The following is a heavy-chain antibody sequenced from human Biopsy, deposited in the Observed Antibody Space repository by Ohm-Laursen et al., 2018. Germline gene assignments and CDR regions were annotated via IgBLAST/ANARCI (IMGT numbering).Heavy chain of an antibody. CDR1: GFTFRSYW. CDR2: IKQDGSET. V-gene: IGHV3-7*01. J-gene: IGHJ4*02. CDR3: ARSMTTMVRRRSYYFDY. D-gene: IGHD3-10*01. Sequence: SLRLSCAASGFTFRSYWMSWVRQAPGKGLEWVANIKQDGSETYFVDSVKGRFTISRDSAKSSLYLQMNSLRAEDTAVYYCARSMTTMVRRRSYYFDYWGQGTLVTVSS.